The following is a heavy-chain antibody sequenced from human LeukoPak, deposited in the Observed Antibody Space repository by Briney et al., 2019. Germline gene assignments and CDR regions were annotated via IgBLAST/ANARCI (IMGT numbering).Heavy chain of an antibody. V-gene: IGHV3-7*01. CDR1: GFTLSSYW. J-gene: IGHJ4*02. CDR2: IKQDGSDK. D-gene: IGHD3-22*01. Sequence: GGSLRLSYAATGFTLSSYWMNWVSQAPGKGREWVANIKQDGSDKYYVDSVKGRFTISRDNAKNSLYLQMNSLRAEDTAVYYCAREASDYYDSSGEFDYWGQRTLVTVSS. CDR3: AREASDYYDSSGEFDY.